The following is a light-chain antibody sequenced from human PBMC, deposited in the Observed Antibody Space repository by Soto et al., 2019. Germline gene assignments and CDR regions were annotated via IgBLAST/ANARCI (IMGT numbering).Light chain of an antibody. CDR3: QQYSSLWT. CDR1: QSVSSSY. Sequence: EIVMTQSPATLSLSPGQRATLSFRASQSVSSSYLAWYQQKPGQAPRLLIYGASSRATGIPDRFSGSGSGTDFTLSISRLQPEDFAVYYCQQYSSLWTFGQGTKVDIK. CDR2: GAS. V-gene: IGKV3-20*01. J-gene: IGKJ1*01.